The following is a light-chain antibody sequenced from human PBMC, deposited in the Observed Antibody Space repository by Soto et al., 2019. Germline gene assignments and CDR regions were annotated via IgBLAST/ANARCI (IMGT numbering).Light chain of an antibody. CDR2: GAS. CDR3: QHYGRSLWT. V-gene: IGKV3-20*01. CDR1: QSVRSTD. Sequence: EIVLKQSPGTLSLSPGERATLSCRASQSVRSTDLAWYQQKPGQAPRLLIYGASGRATGIPDRFSGSGSGTDFTLAITGLEPEDFAVYYCQHYGRSLWTFGQGTRVEI. J-gene: IGKJ1*01.